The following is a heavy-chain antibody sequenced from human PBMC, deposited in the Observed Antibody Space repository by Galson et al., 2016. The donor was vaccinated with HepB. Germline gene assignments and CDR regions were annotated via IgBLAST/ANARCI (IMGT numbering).Heavy chain of an antibody. V-gene: IGHV3-21*01. J-gene: IGHJ4*02. CDR3: ARDLSLDYYVNRGYPFDY. Sequence: SLRLSCAASGFTFSTYSMNWVRQAPGKGLEWVSSISSSSSYIYYADSLKGRLTIPRDNPRNSLYLQMNRLSAEDTAVYYCARDLSLDYYVNRGYPFDYWGQGTLVTVSS. CDR2: ISSSSSYI. D-gene: IGHD3-22*01. CDR1: GFTFSTYS.